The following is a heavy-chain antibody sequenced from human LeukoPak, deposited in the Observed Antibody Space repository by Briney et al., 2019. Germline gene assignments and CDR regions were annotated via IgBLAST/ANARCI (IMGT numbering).Heavy chain of an antibody. J-gene: IGHJ4*02. D-gene: IGHD4/OR15-4a*01. V-gene: IGHV1-8*01. CDR3: ARSALLDY. Sequence: GASVTVSFKASGYTFTNSDINWVRHAPGQGLEWVGWMNPNSGNTGYAQKFQGRVTMTRDTSISTAYLELSSLRSEDTAVYYCARSALLDYWGQGTLVTVSS. CDR2: MNPNSGNT. CDR1: GYTFTNSD.